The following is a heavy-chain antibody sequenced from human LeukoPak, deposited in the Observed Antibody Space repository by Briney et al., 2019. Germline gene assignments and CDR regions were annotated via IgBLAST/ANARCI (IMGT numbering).Heavy chain of an antibody. J-gene: IGHJ4*02. CDR1: GGSISSGSYY. CDR3: ARDGYSGYEFDY. D-gene: IGHD5-12*01. Sequence: SQTLSLTCTVSGGSISSGSYYWSWIRQPAGKGLEWIGRIYTSGSTNYNPSLKSRVTISVDTSKNQFSLKLSSATAADTAVYYCARDGYSGYEFDYWGQGTLVTVSS. CDR2: IYTSGST. V-gene: IGHV4-61*02.